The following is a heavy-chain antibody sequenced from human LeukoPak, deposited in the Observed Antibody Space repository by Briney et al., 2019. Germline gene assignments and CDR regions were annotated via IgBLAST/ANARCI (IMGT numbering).Heavy chain of an antibody. CDR2: ITSNGGST. CDR1: GFTFSSHA. D-gene: IGHD6-19*01. J-gene: IGHJ4*02. Sequence: GGSLRLSCAASGFTFSSHAMHWIRQAPGKGLEYVSSITSNGGSTYYADSVRGRFTISRDNSRNTLYLQIGSLRTDDMAVYYCVRYSSGWYDYWGQGTLVTVSS. V-gene: IGHV3-64*02. CDR3: VRYSSGWYDY.